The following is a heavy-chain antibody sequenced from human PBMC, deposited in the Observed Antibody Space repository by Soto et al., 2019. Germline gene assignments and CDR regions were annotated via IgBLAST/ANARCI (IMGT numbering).Heavy chain of an antibody. J-gene: IGHJ4*02. V-gene: IGHV3-23*01. Sequence: EVQLLESGGGLVQPGGSLRLSCATSGFTFSSYAMSWVRQAPGKGLEWVSAISGSGGSTYYADSVKGRFTISRDNSKNTLYLHMNSLRAEDTAVYYCAKDSPTPIDIVVVPAAGVGYWGQGTLVTVSS. CDR1: GFTFSSYA. D-gene: IGHD2-2*01. CDR3: AKDSPTPIDIVVVPAAGVGY. CDR2: ISGSGGST.